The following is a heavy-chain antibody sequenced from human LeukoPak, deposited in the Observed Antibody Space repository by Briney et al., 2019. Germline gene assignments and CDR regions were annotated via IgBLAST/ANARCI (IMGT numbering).Heavy chain of an antibody. CDR3: ARVVLVSESPTGLDY. CDR2: IYSGGAT. V-gene: IGHV3-53*01. CDR1: GFTVSNNY. D-gene: IGHD3-16*01. Sequence: PGGSLRLSCAASGFTVSNNYMNWVRQAPGKGLEWVSVIYSGGATYYTDSVQGRFTISRDNSKNTLYLQMNSLRAEDTAVYYCARVVLVSESPTGLDYWGQGTLVTVSS. J-gene: IGHJ4*02.